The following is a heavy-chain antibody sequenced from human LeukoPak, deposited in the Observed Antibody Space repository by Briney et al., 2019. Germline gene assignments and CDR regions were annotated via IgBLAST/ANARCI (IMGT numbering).Heavy chain of an antibody. CDR1: GYSISSDFY. CDR2: LYHSGST. CDR3: ASQGYCSGGSCLNYYYMDV. Sequence: SETLSLNCTVSGYSISSDFYWGWIRQPPGRGLEWIGSLYHSGSTYYNPSLKSRVTISVDTSKNQFSLKLSSVTAADTAVYYCASQGYCSGGSCLNYYYMDVWGKGTTVTVSS. D-gene: IGHD2-15*01. J-gene: IGHJ6*03. V-gene: IGHV4-38-2*02.